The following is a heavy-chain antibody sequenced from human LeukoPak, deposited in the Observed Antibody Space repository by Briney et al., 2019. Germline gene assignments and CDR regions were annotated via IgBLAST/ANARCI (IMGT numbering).Heavy chain of an antibody. CDR2: ISGSGGST. CDR3: AKDPPLWFGELPYYFDY. D-gene: IGHD3-10*01. V-gene: IGHV3-23*01. Sequence: GGSLRLSCAASGFTFSSYAMSWVRQAPGKGLEWVSAISGSGGSTYYADSVKGRFTTSRDNSKNTLYLQMNSLRAEDTAVYYCAKDPPLWFGELPYYFDYWGQGTLVTVSS. CDR1: GFTFSSYA. J-gene: IGHJ4*02.